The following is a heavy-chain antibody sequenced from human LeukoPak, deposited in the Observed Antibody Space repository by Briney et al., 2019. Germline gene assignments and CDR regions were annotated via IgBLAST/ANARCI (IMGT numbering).Heavy chain of an antibody. CDR3: ARSHYYDSSGYLSPRYFDY. CDR2: INHSGST. J-gene: IGHJ4*02. CDR1: GGSFSGYY. V-gene: IGHV4-34*01. D-gene: IGHD3-22*01. Sequence: PSETLSLTCAVYGGSFSGYYWSWIRQPPGKGLEWIGEINHSGSTNYNPSLKSRVTIPVDTSKNQFSLKLSSVTAADTAVYYCARSHYYDSSGYLSPRYFDYWGQGTLVTVSS.